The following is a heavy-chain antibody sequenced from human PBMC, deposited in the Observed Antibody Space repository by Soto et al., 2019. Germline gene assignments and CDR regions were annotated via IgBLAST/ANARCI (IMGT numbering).Heavy chain of an antibody. J-gene: IGHJ6*03. CDR1: GFTFSSYS. CDR2: ISSSSSTI. Sequence: GGSLRLSCAASGFTFSSYSMNWVRQAPGKGLEWVSYISSSSSTIYYADSVKGRFTISRDNAKNSLYLQMNSLRAEDTAVYYCARGIDCSSTSCYHYYYYYMDVWGKGTTVTVSS. CDR3: ARGIDCSSTSCYHYYYYYMDV. D-gene: IGHD2-2*01. V-gene: IGHV3-48*01.